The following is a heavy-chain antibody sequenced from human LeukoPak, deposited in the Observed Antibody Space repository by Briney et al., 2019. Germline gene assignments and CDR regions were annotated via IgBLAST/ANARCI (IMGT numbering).Heavy chain of an antibody. Sequence: GGSLRLSCAASGFTFSSYGMHWVRQAPGKGLEWVANIKQDGSEKYYVDSVKGRFTISRDNAKNSLYLQMNSLRAEDTAVYYCARDAGYCSGGSCYRTVDAFDIWGQGTMVTVSS. J-gene: IGHJ3*02. D-gene: IGHD2-15*01. V-gene: IGHV3-7*01. CDR1: GFTFSSYG. CDR3: ARDAGYCSGGSCYRTVDAFDI. CDR2: IKQDGSEK.